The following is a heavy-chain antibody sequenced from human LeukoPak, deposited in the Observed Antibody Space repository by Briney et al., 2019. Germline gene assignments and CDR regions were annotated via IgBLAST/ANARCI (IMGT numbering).Heavy chain of an antibody. CDR2: IYYSGST. CDR1: GGSISSSGYY. V-gene: IGHV4-39*07. D-gene: IGHD3-10*01. CDR3: ARGEGRRFGER. J-gene: IGHJ4*02. Sequence: SETPSLTCTVSGGSISSSGYYWGWIRQPPGKGLEWIASIYYSGSTYYNPSLKSRVTISVDTSKNQFSLKLSSVTAADTAVYYCARGEGRRFGERWGQGTLVTVSS.